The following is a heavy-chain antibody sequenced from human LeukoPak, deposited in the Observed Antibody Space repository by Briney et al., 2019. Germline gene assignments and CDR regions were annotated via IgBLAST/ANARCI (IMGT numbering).Heavy chain of an antibody. CDR1: GSTFSTYS. CDR2: ITSSGSGT. Sequence: PGGSLRLSCAASGSTFSTYSMNWVRQAPGKGLEWVSSITSSGSGTFHADSVKGRLTISRDNAENTLYLQMNSLRAEDTAVYYCARDTAMVKFDPWGQGTLVTVSS. CDR3: ARDTAMVKFDP. D-gene: IGHD5-18*01. J-gene: IGHJ5*02. V-gene: IGHV3-21*06.